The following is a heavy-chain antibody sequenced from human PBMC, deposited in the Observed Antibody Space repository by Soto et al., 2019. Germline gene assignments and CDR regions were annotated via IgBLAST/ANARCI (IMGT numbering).Heavy chain of an antibody. V-gene: IGHV3-30*18. CDR2: ISYDGSNK. CDR3: AKAGRSYDDFWSGSAGSFDI. CDR1: GFTFSNHA. D-gene: IGHD3-3*01. Sequence: QGQLVESGGDAVQPGRSLRLSCVGSGFTFSNHAMHWVRLAPGQGLEWVADISYDGSNKAYGDSVQGRVTISRDNSKNTVILQMNSLRVEDTGVFLCAKAGRSYDDFWSGSAGSFDIWGRGTTVTVSS. J-gene: IGHJ3*02.